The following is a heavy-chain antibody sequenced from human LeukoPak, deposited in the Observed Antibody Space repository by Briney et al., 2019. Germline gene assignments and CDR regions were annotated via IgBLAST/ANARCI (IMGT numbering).Heavy chain of an antibody. CDR1: GYTFTSYD. CDR3: ARGGPTRGYSSSP. Sequence: APVKVSCKASGYTFTSYDINWVRQATGQGLGWMGWMNPNSGNTGYAQKFQGRVTMTRNTSISTAYMELSSLRSEDTAVYYCARGGPTRGYSSSPWGQGTLVTVSS. D-gene: IGHD6-6*01. CDR2: MNPNSGNT. V-gene: IGHV1-8*01. J-gene: IGHJ5*02.